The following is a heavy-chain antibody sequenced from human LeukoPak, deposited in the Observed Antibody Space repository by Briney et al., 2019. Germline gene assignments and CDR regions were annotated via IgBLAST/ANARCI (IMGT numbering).Heavy chain of an antibody. Sequence: PGGSVRLSCAASGFTFSSYAMSWVRQAPGQGLEWMGVLSGSGGIRYYADSVKGRFTISRDNSKNTLYLQMNSLRAEDTAVYYCAKRIAAAGIGYYFDYWGQETLVTVSS. V-gene: IGHV3-23*01. CDR1: GFTFSSYA. CDR2: LSGSGGIR. D-gene: IGHD6-13*01. J-gene: IGHJ4*02. CDR3: AKRIAAAGIGYYFDY.